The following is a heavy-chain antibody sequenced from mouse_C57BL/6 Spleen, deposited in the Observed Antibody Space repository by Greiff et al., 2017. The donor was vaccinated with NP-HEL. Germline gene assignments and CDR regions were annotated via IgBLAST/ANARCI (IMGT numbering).Heavy chain of an antibody. CDR2: IDPSDSYT. Sequence: VQLKQPGAELVMPGASVKLSCKASGYTFTSYWMHWVKQRPGQGLEWIGEIDPSDSYTNYNQKFKGKSTLTVDKSSSTAYMQLSSLTSEDSAVYYCATGTYFDYWGQGTTLTVSS. CDR3: ATGTYFDY. D-gene: IGHD4-1*01. J-gene: IGHJ2*01. V-gene: IGHV1-69*01. CDR1: GYTFTSYW.